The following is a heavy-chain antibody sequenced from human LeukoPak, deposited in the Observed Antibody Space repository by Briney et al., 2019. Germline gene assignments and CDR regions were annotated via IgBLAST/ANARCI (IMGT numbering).Heavy chain of an antibody. Sequence: SETLSLTCTVSGGSISSYYWSWIRQPPGKGLEWIGYIYYSGSTNYNPSLKSRVTISVDTSKNQFSLKLSSVTAADTAVYYCARLYSSGSDFDYWGQGTLVTVSS. CDR2: IYYSGST. V-gene: IGHV4-59*08. D-gene: IGHD6-19*01. J-gene: IGHJ4*02. CDR1: GGSISSYY. CDR3: ARLYSSGSDFDY.